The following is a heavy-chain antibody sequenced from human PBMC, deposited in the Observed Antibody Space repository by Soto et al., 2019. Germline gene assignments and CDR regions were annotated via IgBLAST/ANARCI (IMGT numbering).Heavy chain of an antibody. CDR3: ARDRVCTSATGGEFDYYYYYGMDV. CDR2: ISYDGNNK. Sequence: QVQLVESGGGVVQPGRSLRLSCAASGFTFSNYAMHWVRQAPGKGLEWVAIISYDGNNKYNADSVKGRFTISRDNSKNTLDLQMNSLRAEDTAVYYCARDRVCTSATGGEFDYYYYYGMDVWGQGTTVTVSS. V-gene: IGHV3-30*04. J-gene: IGHJ6*02. D-gene: IGHD2-2*01. CDR1: GFTFSNYA.